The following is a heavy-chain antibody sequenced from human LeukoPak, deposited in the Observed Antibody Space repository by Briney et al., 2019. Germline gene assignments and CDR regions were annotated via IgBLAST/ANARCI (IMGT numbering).Heavy chain of an antibody. Sequence: GGSLRLSCAASGFMFSSYWMAWVRQAPGKGLEWVSSISSSSSYIYYADSLKGRFTISRDNAKKSVYLQMNSLRAEDTAVYYCARGALDAATPFDSWGQGTLVTVSS. CDR3: ARGALDAATPFDS. V-gene: IGHV3-21*01. CDR1: GFMFSSYW. J-gene: IGHJ5*01. D-gene: IGHD2-15*01. CDR2: ISSSSSYI.